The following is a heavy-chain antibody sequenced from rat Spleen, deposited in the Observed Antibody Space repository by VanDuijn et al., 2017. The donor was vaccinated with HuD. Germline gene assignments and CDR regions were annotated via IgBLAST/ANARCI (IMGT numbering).Heavy chain of an antibody. V-gene: IGHV5S23*01. CDR3: ARQGQLYGEKWFAY. CDR2: ISTGGGNT. Sequence: EVQLVESDGGLVQPGRSLKLSCAASGFIFSTNDMAWVRQAPTKGLEWIASISTGGGNTYYRDSVKGRFTLSRDNAKSTLYLQMDSLTSEDTATYFCARQGQLYGEKWFAYWGQGTLVTVSS. J-gene: IGHJ3*01. D-gene: IGHD1-2*01. CDR1: GFIFSTND.